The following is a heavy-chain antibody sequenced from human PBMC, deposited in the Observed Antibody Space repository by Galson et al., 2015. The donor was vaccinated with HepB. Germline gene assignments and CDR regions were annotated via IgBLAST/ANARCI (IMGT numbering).Heavy chain of an antibody. V-gene: IGHV4-34*01. CDR1: GGSFSGYY. CDR3: ARTSGMARLGVYLDY. J-gene: IGHJ4*02. CDR2: INHSGST. Sequence: SETLSLTCAVYGGSFSGYYWSWIRQPPGKGLERIGEINHSGSTNYNPSLKSRVTISVDTSKNQFSLKLSSVTAADTAVYYCARTSGMARLGVYLDYWGQGTLVTVSS. D-gene: IGHD3-16*01.